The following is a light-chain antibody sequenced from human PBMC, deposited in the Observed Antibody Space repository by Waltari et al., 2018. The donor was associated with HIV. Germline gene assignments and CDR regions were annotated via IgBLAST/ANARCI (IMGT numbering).Light chain of an antibody. J-gene: IGLJ2*01. Sequence: QSALTQPASVSGSPGQSLTISCTGTSSDVGSYNLVSWYPQHPGQAPKLMIYEVSKRPSGVSNRFSGSKSGNTASLTISGLQAEDEADYYCCSYAGSYPVVFGGGTKLTVL. CDR2: EVS. CDR3: CSYAGSYPVV. CDR1: SSDVGSYNL. V-gene: IGLV2-23*02.